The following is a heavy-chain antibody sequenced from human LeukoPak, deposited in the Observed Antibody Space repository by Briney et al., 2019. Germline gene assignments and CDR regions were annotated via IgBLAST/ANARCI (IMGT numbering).Heavy chain of an antibody. Sequence: SETLSLTCAVYGGSFSGYYWSWIRQPPGKGLEWIGEINHSGSTNYNPSLKSRVTISVDTSKNQFSLKLSSVTAADTAVYYCARAGGYSYGRRYYYYGMDVWGQGTTVTVSS. CDR2: INHSGST. V-gene: IGHV4-34*01. CDR3: ARAGGYSYGRRYYYYGMDV. CDR1: GGSFSGYY. J-gene: IGHJ6*02. D-gene: IGHD5-18*01.